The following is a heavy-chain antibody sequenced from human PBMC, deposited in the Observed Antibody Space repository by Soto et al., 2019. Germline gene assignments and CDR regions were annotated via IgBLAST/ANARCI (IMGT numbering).Heavy chain of an antibody. V-gene: IGHV1-2*04. J-gene: IGHJ5*02. CDR1: GYTFTGYY. Sequence: ASVKVSCKASGYTFTGYYMHWVRQAPGQGLEWMGWINPNSGGTNYAQKVQGWVTMTRDTSTSTAYMELRSLRSDDTAVYYCARVRLTMTANWFDPWGQGTLVTVSS. CDR3: ARVRLTMTANWFDP. D-gene: IGHD3-22*01. CDR2: INPNSGGT.